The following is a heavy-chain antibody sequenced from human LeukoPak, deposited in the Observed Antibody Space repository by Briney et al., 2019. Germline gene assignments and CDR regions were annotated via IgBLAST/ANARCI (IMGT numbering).Heavy chain of an antibody. CDR2: ISGNGGRT. D-gene: IGHD6-6*01. CDR1: GFTFSSYA. V-gene: IGHV3-23*01. J-gene: IGHJ4*02. CDR3: AKDRRYSSSSSALPIDY. Sequence: GGSLRLSCVASGFTFSSYALSWVRQAPGQGLEWVSVISGNGGRTYYADSVKGRFIISRDNAKNTLYLQMNSLRAEDTAVYYCAKDRRYSSSSSALPIDYWGQGTLVTVSS.